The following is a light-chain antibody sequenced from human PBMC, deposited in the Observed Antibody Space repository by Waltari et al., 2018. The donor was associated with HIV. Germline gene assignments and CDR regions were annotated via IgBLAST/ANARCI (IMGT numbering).Light chain of an antibody. CDR3: QSYDNSLNGWV. CDR1: SANIGAGHD. Sequence: QSTLTQPPSVSGAPGQWVTISCTGSSANIGAGHDVQWFQQVPGTAPKLLIYNNNDRPSGVPDRFSGSKSGTSASLAITGLQAEDESDYYCQSYDNSLNGWVFGGGT. J-gene: IGLJ3*02. V-gene: IGLV1-40*01. CDR2: NNN.